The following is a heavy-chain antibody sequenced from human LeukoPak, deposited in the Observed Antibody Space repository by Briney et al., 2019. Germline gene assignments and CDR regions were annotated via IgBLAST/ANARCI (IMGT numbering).Heavy chain of an antibody. CDR2: INHSGST. V-gene: IGHV4-34*01. CDR3: ARGGNYYYYYYMDV. CDR1: GGSFSGYY. Sequence: PSETLSLTCAVYGGSFSGYYWSWIRQPPGKGLEWIGEINHSGSTNYNPSLKSRVTILVDTSKNQFSLKLSSVTAADTAVYYCARGGNYYYYYYMDVWGKGTTVTVSS. J-gene: IGHJ6*03.